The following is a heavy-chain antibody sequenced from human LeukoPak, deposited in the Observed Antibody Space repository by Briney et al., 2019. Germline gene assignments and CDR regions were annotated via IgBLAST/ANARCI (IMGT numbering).Heavy chain of an antibody. CDR3: ARGAPRYYDSSGFDY. Sequence: PGRSLRLSCAASGFTFSSYSMNWVRQAPGKGLEWVSYISSSSSTIYYADSVKGRFTISRDNAKNSLYLQMNSLRDEDTAVYYCARGAPRYYDSSGFDYWGQGTLVTVSS. CDR1: GFTFSSYS. CDR2: ISSSSSTI. V-gene: IGHV3-48*02. D-gene: IGHD3-22*01. J-gene: IGHJ4*02.